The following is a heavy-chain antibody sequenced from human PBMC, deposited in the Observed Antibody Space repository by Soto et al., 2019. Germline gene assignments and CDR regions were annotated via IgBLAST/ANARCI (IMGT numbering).Heavy chain of an antibody. V-gene: IGHV4-4*07. CDR2: IYTSGST. Sequence: TLCLTSAVSGGPIRSYDWSWMRQPAGKGLEWIGRIYTSGSTNYNPSLKSRVTMSVDTSKNQFSLKLSSVTAADTAVYYCARDSGYSSGWGSNYYYGMDVWGQGTTVT. D-gene: IGHD6-19*01. CDR3: ARDSGYSSGWGSNYYYGMDV. CDR1: GGPIRSYD. J-gene: IGHJ6*02.